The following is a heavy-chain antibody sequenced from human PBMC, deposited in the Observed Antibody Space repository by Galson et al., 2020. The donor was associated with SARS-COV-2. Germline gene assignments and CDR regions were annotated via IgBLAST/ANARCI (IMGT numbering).Heavy chain of an antibody. CDR3: AKEGDYYDRMAAFTRGRYFDY. J-gene: IGHJ4*02. V-gene: IGHV3-23*01. D-gene: IGHD3-3*01. CDR2: IRGDGRVR. CDR1: GFPFPNYP. Sequence: TGGSLRLSCAASGFPFPNYPMSWVRQAPGRGLEWVSDIRGDGRVRNYADSVQGRFTISRDNSANTLYLQMDSLRAEDSAVYYCAKEGDYYDRMAAFTRGRYFDYWGQGTLVAVSS.